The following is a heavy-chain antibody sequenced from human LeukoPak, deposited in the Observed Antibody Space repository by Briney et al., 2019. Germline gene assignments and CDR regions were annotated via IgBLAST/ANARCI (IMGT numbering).Heavy chain of an antibody. V-gene: IGHV3-74*01. Sequence: GGSLRLSCAASGFTFSSYWMHWVRQAPGKGLVWVTRINSDGSSTSYADSVKGRFTISRDNAKNTLYLQMNSLRAEDTAVYYCAREGQYQLLVYWFDPWGQGTLVTVSS. CDR2: INSDGSST. CDR1: GFTFSSYW. J-gene: IGHJ5*02. CDR3: AREGQYQLLVYWFDP. D-gene: IGHD2-2*01.